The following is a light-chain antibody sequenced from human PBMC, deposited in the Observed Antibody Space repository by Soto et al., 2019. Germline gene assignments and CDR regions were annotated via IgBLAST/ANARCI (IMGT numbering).Light chain of an antibody. Sequence: DIQMTQSPSSLSASVGDRVAITCRATQSISDYLNWYQQKPGKALKLLIYGASNLQSGAPSRFSGSGSGTDFTLTISGLQPEDFGIYYCQQSYSLPVTFGPGTKVDIK. V-gene: IGKV1-39*01. J-gene: IGKJ3*01. CDR3: QQSYSLPVT. CDR2: GAS. CDR1: QSISDY.